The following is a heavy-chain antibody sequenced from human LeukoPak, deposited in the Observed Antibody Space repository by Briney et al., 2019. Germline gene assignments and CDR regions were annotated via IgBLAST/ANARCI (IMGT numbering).Heavy chain of an antibody. CDR2: ISGNSDMT. CDR1: GFTFSTYA. Sequence: GSLRLSCAASGFTFSTYAMTWVRQAPGKGLEWVSGISGNSDMTYYADSVKGRFSISRDNSKNTLYLQMNSLRADDTALYYCAKRLWESKGLDPFDIWGQGTMVTVSS. D-gene: IGHD5-18*01. V-gene: IGHV3-23*01. J-gene: IGHJ3*02. CDR3: AKRLWESKGLDPFDI.